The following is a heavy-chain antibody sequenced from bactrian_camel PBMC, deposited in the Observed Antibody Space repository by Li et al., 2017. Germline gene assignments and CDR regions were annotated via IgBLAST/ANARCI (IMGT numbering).Heavy chain of an antibody. CDR1: GIAFSMYP. Sequence: VQLVESGGGSVEAGGSLRLSCGASGIAFSMYPMSWVRQAPGKGLEWVSAINSRGGSAYYADSVKGRFTISRNDAKSALYLQMNSLKPGDTAMYYCAAEASYSGDLFGFWGQGTQVTVS. CDR3: AAEASYSGDLFGF. CDR2: INSRGGSA. V-gene: IGHV3S31*01. J-gene: IGHJ6*01. D-gene: IGHD2*01.